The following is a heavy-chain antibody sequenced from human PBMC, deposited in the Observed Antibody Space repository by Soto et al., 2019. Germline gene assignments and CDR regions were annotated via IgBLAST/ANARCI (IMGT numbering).Heavy chain of an antibody. V-gene: IGHV1-2*04. CDR2: INPNSGGT. D-gene: IGHD1-26*01. CDR3: ARGGFWLEVYYHYNLDV. Sequence: QVQLVQSGAEVKKPGASMKVSCKASGYTFTDYYLHWVRHAPGQGLEWMGWINPNSGGTNYAQKFQGWVTMTRDTSISTAYMELSRVESDDTAVYYCARGGFWLEVYYHYNLDVWGQGTTVTVSS. CDR1: GYTFTDYY. J-gene: IGHJ6*02.